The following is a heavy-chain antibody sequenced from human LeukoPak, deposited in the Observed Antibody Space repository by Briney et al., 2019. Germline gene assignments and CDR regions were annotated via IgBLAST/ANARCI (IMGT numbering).Heavy chain of an antibody. V-gene: IGHV4-59*01. CDR2: IYYSGST. Sequence: SETLSLTCTVSGGSISSYYWSWIRQPPGKGLEWIGYIYYSGSTNYNPSLKSRVTISVDTSKNQFSLKLSSVTAADTAVYYCARGSRFNMVRGGYYYYYGMDVWGQGTTVTVSS. J-gene: IGHJ6*02. CDR3: ARGSRFNMVRGGYYYYYGMDV. D-gene: IGHD3-10*01. CDR1: GGSISSYY.